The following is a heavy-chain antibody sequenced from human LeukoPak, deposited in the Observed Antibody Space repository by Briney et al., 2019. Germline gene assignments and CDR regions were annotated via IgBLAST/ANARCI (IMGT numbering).Heavy chain of an antibody. D-gene: IGHD5-18*01. CDR1: GILVSSNY. Sequence: GGSLRLSCVASGILVSSNYMSWVRQAPGKGLEWVSFIDSTGSTYYADSVKGRFTISRDNSRNTLYLQMNSLRVEDTAVYYCARRERLGYSYGRGTLDIWGQGTMVTLSS. CDR3: ARRERLGYSYGRGTLDI. CDR2: IDSTGST. J-gene: IGHJ3*02. V-gene: IGHV3-66*01.